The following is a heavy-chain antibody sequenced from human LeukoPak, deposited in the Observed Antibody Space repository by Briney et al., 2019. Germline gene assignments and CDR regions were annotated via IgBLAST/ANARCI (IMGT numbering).Heavy chain of an antibody. D-gene: IGHD2-2*01. Sequence: GRSLRLSCAASGFTFDGYAMHWVRQAPGKGLEWVSGISWNSGSIGYADSVKGRFTISRDNAKNSLYLQMNSLRAEDTALYYCAKDLGYCSSTSCFRPTIYGMDVWGQGTTVTVSS. CDR2: ISWNSGSI. CDR1: GFTFDGYA. V-gene: IGHV3-9*01. J-gene: IGHJ6*02. CDR3: AKDLGYCSSTSCFRPTIYGMDV.